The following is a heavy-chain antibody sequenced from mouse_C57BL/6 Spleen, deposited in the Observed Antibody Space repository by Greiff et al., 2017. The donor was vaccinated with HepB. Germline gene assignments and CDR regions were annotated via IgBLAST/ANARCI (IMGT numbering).Heavy chain of an antibody. Sequence: VQLKESGPELVKPGASVKMSCKASGYTFTDYNMHWVKQSHGKSLEWIGYINPNNGGTSYNQKFKGKATLTVNKSSSTAYMELRSLTSEDSAVYYCARSGDYYGSLYAMDYWGQGTSVTVSS. J-gene: IGHJ4*01. V-gene: IGHV1-22*01. CDR3: ARSGDYYGSLYAMDY. CDR2: INPNNGGT. D-gene: IGHD1-1*01. CDR1: GYTFTDYN.